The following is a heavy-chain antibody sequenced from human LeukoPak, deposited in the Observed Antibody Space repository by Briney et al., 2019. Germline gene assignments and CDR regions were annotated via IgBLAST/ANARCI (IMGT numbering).Heavy chain of an antibody. J-gene: IGHJ4*02. V-gene: IGHV3-30-3*01. CDR2: ISYDGSNK. CDR1: GLNFSSYA. D-gene: IGHD1-26*01. CDR3: ARTSGSYMYYFDY. Sequence: GGSLRLSCAASGLNFSSYAMHWVRQAPGKGLEWVAVISYDGSNKYYADSVKGRFTISRDNSKNTLYLQMNSLRAEDTAVYYCARTSGSYMYYFDYWGQGTLVTVSS.